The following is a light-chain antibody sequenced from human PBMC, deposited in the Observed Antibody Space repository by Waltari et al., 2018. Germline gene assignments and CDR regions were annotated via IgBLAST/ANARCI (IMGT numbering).Light chain of an antibody. CDR1: SSAVGDYDY. J-gene: IGLJ1*01. CDR3: ASYTATSTPYV. CDR2: DVS. Sequence: QSALTQPASVSGSPAQSIAISCTGTSSAVGDYDYVCWSQQHPGKAPKIRIYDVSNRPAGVSTRFFGAKSGNTASLTISGLQAEDEADYYCASYTATSTPYVFGTGTKVTVL. V-gene: IGLV2-14*01.